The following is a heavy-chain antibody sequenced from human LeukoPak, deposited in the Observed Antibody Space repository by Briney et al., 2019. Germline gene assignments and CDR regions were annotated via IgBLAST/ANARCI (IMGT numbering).Heavy chain of an antibody. CDR1: GFTFSSYD. CDR3: AKGRDYFFDY. V-gene: IGHV3-30*02. Sequence: GGSLRLSCRASGFTFSSYDMHWVRQAPGKGLEWVAFIRYDGRAEYYVDSVKGRFTISRDNSRNTLYLQMSSLRAEDTAVYYCAKGRDYFFDYWGQGTLVTVSS. J-gene: IGHJ4*02. CDR2: IRYDGRAE.